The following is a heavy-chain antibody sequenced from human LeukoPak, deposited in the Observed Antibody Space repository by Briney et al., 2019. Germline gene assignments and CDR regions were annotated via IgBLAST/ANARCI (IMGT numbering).Heavy chain of an antibody. J-gene: IGHJ3*02. CDR1: GFTFSSYS. CDR3: ARGRYCSSTSCYTLDAFDI. D-gene: IGHD2-2*02. Sequence: GGSLRPSCAASGFTFSSYSMNWVRQAPGKGLEWVSYISSSSSTIYYADSVKGRFTISRDNAKNSLYLQMNSLRAEDTAVYYCARGRYCSSTSCYTLDAFDIWGQGTMVTVSS. CDR2: ISSSSSTI. V-gene: IGHV3-48*04.